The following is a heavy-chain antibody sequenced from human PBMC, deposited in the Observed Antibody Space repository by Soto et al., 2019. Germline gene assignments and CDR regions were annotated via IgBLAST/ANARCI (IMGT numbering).Heavy chain of an antibody. V-gene: IGHV4-59*08. CDR1: GGSITSYY. J-gene: IGHJ4*02. CDR2: IYYSGST. CDR3: ARVPDY. Sequence: SETLSLTCTVSGGSITSYYWSWIRQPPGKGLEWIGYIYYSGSTNYSPSLKSRVTISVDTSENQYSLELNSVTAADTAVYYCARVPDYCGQGPLVTVAS.